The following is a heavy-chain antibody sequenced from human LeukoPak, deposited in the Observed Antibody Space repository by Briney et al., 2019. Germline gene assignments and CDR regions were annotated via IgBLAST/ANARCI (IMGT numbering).Heavy chain of an antibody. D-gene: IGHD6-19*01. V-gene: IGHV3-74*01. Sequence: PGGSLRLSCAASGFTFSSYWMHWVRQAPGKGLVWVSRINSDGSSTNYADSVKGRFNISRDNAKNTMDLQMNSLRVEDTAVYYCARVGAVAGTWDVWGKGTTVTVSS. J-gene: IGHJ6*04. CDR3: ARVGAVAGTWDV. CDR1: GFTFSSYW. CDR2: INSDGSST.